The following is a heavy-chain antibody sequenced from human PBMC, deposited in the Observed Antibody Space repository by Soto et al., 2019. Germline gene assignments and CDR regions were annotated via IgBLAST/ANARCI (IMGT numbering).Heavy chain of an antibody. CDR1: GYTFTSYY. D-gene: IGHD3-3*01. Sequence: ASVKVSCKASGYTFTSYYMHWVRQAPGQGLEWMGIINPNSGSTSYAQKFQGRVTMTRDTSTSTVYMELSRLRSDDTAVYYCARGAGRLYYDFWSGYSQYYYYYGMDVWGQGTTVTVSS. CDR2: INPNSGST. CDR3: ARGAGRLYYDFWSGYSQYYYYYGMDV. V-gene: IGHV1-46*01. J-gene: IGHJ6*02.